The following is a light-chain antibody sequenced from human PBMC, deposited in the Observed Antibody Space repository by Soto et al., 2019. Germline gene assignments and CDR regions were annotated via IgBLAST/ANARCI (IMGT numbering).Light chain of an antibody. V-gene: IGKV3-11*01. Sequence: EIVLTQPPATLSLSPGDRATLSCRASQSINYYLAWYQQRPGQAPRLLLFDTSNRATGIPARFSGSGSGTDFSLTISSLEPEDFAVYYCQQRSRWPFTFGPGTKVDIK. J-gene: IGKJ3*01. CDR2: DTS. CDR3: QQRSRWPFT. CDR1: QSINYY.